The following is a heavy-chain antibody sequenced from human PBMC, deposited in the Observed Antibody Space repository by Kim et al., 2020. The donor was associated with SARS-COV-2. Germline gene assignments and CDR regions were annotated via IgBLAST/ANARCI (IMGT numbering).Heavy chain of an antibody. CDR1: EFTFSSHW. CDR2: IKEDGSEK. CDR3: ARHWGDYYYGMDV. D-gene: IGHD3-16*01. J-gene: IGHJ6*02. Sequence: GGSLRLSCAASEFTFSSHWMSWVRQAPGKGLEWVANIKEDGSEKLYVDSVKGRFTISRDNPKKSLYLQMNSLRAEDTAVYYCARHWGDYYYGMDVWGQVTTVAVSS. V-gene: IGHV3-7*01.